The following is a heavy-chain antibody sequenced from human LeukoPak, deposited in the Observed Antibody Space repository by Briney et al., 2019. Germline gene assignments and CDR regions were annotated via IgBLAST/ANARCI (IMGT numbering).Heavy chain of an antibody. D-gene: IGHD3-3*01. J-gene: IGHJ4*02. CDR1: GFTFSSYG. CDR3: AKDLGRGFWSGHDY. Sequence: GGSLRLSCAASGFTFSSYGMHWVRQAPGKGLEWVAVISYDGSNKYYADSVEGRFTISRDNSKNTLYLQMNSLRAEDTAVYYCAKDLGRGFWSGHDYWGQGTLVTVSS. V-gene: IGHV3-30*18. CDR2: ISYDGSNK.